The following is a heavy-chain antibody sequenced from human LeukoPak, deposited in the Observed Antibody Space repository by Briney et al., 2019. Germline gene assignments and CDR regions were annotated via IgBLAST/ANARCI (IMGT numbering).Heavy chain of an antibody. V-gene: IGHV4-4*07. CDR1: GGSLSDYY. J-gene: IGHJ4*02. D-gene: IGHD1-26*01. Sequence: SETLSLTCTVSGGSLSDYYWSWIRQPAGKGLEWIGRIYPSGSTNSNPSLRSRASVSIDTSKNQFSLKLRSVTAADTAVYYCARDYGGVGATVLDYWGQGTLVTVSS. CDR3: ARDYGGVGATVLDY. CDR2: IYPSGST.